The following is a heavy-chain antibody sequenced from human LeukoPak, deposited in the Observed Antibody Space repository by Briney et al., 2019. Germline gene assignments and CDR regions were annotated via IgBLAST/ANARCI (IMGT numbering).Heavy chain of an antibody. Sequence: SETLSLTCTVSGVSISSSSYHWDWIRQPPGKGLEWIGSIYDSGSTYYSPSLKSRVTISVDTSKNQFSLKLNSVTAAGTAVYYCTRQVLHTAMDYWGQGTLVTVSS. CDR2: IYDSGST. CDR3: TRQVLHTAMDY. D-gene: IGHD5-18*01. V-gene: IGHV4-39*01. J-gene: IGHJ4*02. CDR1: GVSISSSSYH.